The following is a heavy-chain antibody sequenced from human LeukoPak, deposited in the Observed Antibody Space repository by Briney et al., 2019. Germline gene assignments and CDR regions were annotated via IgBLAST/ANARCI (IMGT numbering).Heavy chain of an antibody. D-gene: IGHD2-8*01. J-gene: IGHJ5*02. Sequence: SETLSLTCTVSGGSISNRNYYWGWVRQPPGKGLEWIGSFYHSGSSYYNSSLKSRLTMSVDPSKNQFSLKLTAVTAADMAVYYCARLGAVLTSVNWFDPWGQGTLVTVSS. CDR2: FYHSGSS. CDR1: GGSISNRNYY. CDR3: ARLGAVLTSVNWFDP. V-gene: IGHV4-39*07.